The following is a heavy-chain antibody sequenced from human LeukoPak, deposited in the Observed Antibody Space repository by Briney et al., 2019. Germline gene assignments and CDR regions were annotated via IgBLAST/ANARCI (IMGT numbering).Heavy chain of an antibody. CDR1: GFTFSSYW. D-gene: IGHD5-24*01. V-gene: IGHV3-7*01. Sequence: GGSLRLSCAASGFTFSSYWMTWVRQTPGKGLEWVANIRMDGGEQYYMDSVEGRFTISRNNAKNSLYLQMYSLRPEDTAVYYCARDKGYNSAYWGRGTLVTVSS. CDR2: IRMDGGEQ. J-gene: IGHJ4*02. CDR3: ARDKGYNSAY.